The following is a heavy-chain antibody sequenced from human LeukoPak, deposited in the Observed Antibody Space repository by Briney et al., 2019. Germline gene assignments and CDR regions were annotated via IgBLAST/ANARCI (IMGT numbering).Heavy chain of an antibody. D-gene: IGHD2-8*01. CDR1: GFTFSSYG. CDR2: IQKDGSNE. Sequence: GGSLRLSCAASGFTFSSYGMHWVRQAPGKGLEWVAYIQKDGSNEQYADAVKGRFGISRDSSKNILYLQMNSLRAGDTAVYYCAKDRCSNGIGCYYYYMDVWGKGTTVTISS. CDR3: AKDRCSNGIGCYYYYMDV. V-gene: IGHV3-30*02. J-gene: IGHJ6*03.